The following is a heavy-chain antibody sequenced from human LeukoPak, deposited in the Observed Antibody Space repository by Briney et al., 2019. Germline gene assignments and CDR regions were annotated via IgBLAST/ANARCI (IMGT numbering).Heavy chain of an antibody. Sequence: PGGSLRLSCAASGFTFSSYSMNWVRQAPGKGLGWVSSISSSSSYIYYADSVKGRFTISRDNAKNSLYLQMNSLRAEDTAVYYCARGLAVAGAIIDYWGQGTLVTVSS. CDR1: GFTFSSYS. V-gene: IGHV3-21*01. CDR3: ARGLAVAGAIIDY. D-gene: IGHD6-19*01. CDR2: ISSSSSYI. J-gene: IGHJ4*02.